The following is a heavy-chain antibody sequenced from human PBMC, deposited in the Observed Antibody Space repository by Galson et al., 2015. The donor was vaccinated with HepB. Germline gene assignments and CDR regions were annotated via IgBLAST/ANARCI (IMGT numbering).Heavy chain of an antibody. CDR3: ARSRSSWYRYFDY. J-gene: IGHJ4*02. CDR2: IYSGGST. Sequence: SLRLSGAASGFTVSSNYMSGVRQAPGKGLEWGSVIYSGGSTCSADPVKGRFTIARHNSKNTLYLQMNSLRAEDTAVYYCARSRSSWYRYFDYWGQVTLVTVSS. V-gene: IGHV3-53*04. D-gene: IGHD6-13*01. CDR1: GFTVSSNY.